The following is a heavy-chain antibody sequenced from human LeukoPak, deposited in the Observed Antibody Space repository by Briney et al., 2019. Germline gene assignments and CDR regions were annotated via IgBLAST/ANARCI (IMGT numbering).Heavy chain of an antibody. Sequence: EGSLRLSCAASGFTFSRYWMHWVRQAPGKGLVWVSRINSDGSSTTYADSVKGRFTISRDNAENTLYLQMNSLRVEDTAVYYCARDVGSGWYHFDNWGQGTLVTVSS. CDR3: ARDVGSGWYHFDN. D-gene: IGHD6-19*01. J-gene: IGHJ4*02. V-gene: IGHV3-74*01. CDR2: INSDGSST. CDR1: GFTFSRYW.